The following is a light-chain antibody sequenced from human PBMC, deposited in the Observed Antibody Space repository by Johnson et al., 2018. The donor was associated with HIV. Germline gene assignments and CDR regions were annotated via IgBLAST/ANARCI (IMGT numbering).Light chain of an antibody. Sequence: QPVLTQPPSVSAAPGQKVTISCSGSSSNIGNNYVSWYQQLPGTAPKLLIYDNHKRPSGIPDRFSGSKSGTSATLGITGLQTGDEADYYCGTWDSSLSAMGLGTGTKVTVL. CDR3: GTWDSSLSAMG. V-gene: IGLV1-51*01. CDR1: SSNIGNNY. CDR2: DNH. J-gene: IGLJ1*01.